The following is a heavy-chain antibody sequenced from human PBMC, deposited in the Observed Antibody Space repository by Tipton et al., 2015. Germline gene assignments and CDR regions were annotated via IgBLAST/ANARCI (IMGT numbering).Heavy chain of an antibody. D-gene: IGHD5-18*01. Sequence: TLSLTCTVSGGSVISGNYYWSWIRQPPGKGLEWLGYISYTDNAHYNPPLESRLTISLDTSKNQFSLRLSSVTAADTAVYYCAQINTPTYYFDYWGQGTLVTVSS. CDR3: AQINTPTYYFDY. CDR1: GGSVISGNYY. J-gene: IGHJ4*02. CDR2: ISYTDNA. V-gene: IGHV4-61*01.